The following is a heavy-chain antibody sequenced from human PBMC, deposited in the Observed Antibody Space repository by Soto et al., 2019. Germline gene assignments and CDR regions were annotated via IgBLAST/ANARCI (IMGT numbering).Heavy chain of an antibody. D-gene: IGHD4-4*01. CDR3: AREETAYSNHEGRYYYYGLDV. J-gene: IGHJ6*02. V-gene: IGHV3-30-3*01. Sequence: GGCLRLSCAASGFTLSCYAMHWVRQAPGKGLEWVAVMSYDGSNKYYADSVKGRFTISRDNSKNTLYLQMNSLRAEDTAVYDCAREETAYSNHEGRYYYYGLDVWGQGPTVTVS. CDR1: GFTLSCYA. CDR2: MSYDGSNK.